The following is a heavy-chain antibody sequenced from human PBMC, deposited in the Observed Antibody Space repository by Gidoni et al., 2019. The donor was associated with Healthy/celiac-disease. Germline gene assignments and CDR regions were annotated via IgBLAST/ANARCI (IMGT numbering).Heavy chain of an antibody. CDR2: ISSSSSYI. V-gene: IGHV3-21*01. Sequence: EVQLVESGGGLVKPGGSLRLSCAASGFTFSSYSMNWVRQAPGKGLEWVSSISSSSSYIYYADSVKGRCTISRDNAKNALYLQMNSLRAEDTAVYYCASWSAAAGVGLDYWGQGTLVTVSS. CDR1: GFTFSSYS. J-gene: IGHJ4*02. D-gene: IGHD6-13*01. CDR3: ASWSAAAGVGLDY.